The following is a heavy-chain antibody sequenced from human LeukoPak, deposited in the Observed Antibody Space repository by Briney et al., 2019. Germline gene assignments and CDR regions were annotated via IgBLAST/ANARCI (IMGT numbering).Heavy chain of an antibody. CDR3: AKGYGSGSYFDY. V-gene: IGHV3-30*18. J-gene: IGHJ4*02. CDR2: ISYDGSNK. CDR1: GFTFSSYG. Sequence: GGSLRLSCAASGFTFSSYGMHWVRQAPGKGLEGVAVISYDGSNKYYADSVKGRFTISRDNSKNTLYLQMNSLRAEDTAVYYCAKGYGSGSYFDYWGQGTLVTVSS. D-gene: IGHD3-10*01.